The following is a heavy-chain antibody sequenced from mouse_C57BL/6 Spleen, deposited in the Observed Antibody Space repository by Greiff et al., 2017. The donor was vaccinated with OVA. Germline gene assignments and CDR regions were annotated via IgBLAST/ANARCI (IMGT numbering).Heavy chain of an antibody. J-gene: IGHJ4*01. CDR2: INPNNGGT. CDR3: ARPFTTVVATDYAMDY. Sequence: VQLQQSGPELVKPGASVKIPCKASGYTFTDYNMDWVKQSHGKSLEWIGDINPNNGGTIYNQKFKGKATLTVDKSSSTAYMELRSLTSEDTAVYYCARPFTTVVATDYAMDYWGQGTSVTVSS. V-gene: IGHV1-18*01. CDR1: GYTFTDYN. D-gene: IGHD1-1*01.